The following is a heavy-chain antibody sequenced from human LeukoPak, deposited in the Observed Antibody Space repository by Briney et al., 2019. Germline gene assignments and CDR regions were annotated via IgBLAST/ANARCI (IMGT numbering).Heavy chain of an antibody. D-gene: IGHD3-22*01. CDR2: IYYSGST. V-gene: IGHV4-61*01. J-gene: IGHJ4*02. CDR1: GASVSGSPYY. CDR3: ARFSQYSDSTYHDLDY. Sequence: PSETLSLTCTVSGASVSGSPYYWGWVRQPPGKGLEWIGYIYYSGSTNYNPSLKSRVTISVDTSKNQFSLKLSSVTAADTAVYYCARFSQYSDSTYHDLDYWGQGTLVSVSS.